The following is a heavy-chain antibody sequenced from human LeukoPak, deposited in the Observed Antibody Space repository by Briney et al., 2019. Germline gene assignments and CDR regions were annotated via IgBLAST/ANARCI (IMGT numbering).Heavy chain of an antibody. Sequence: GGSLRLSCAASGFTFSTYSMSWVRQAPGKGLEWVSYTSTGSAVIYYADSVKGRFTISRDDARNSVSLQMNSLRADDTAVYYCARDVGYCSGGSCYRWFASWGQGTLGTVSS. D-gene: IGHD2-15*01. V-gene: IGHV3-48*01. J-gene: IGHJ5*01. CDR1: GFTFSTYS. CDR2: TSTGSAVI. CDR3: ARDVGYCSGGSCYRWFAS.